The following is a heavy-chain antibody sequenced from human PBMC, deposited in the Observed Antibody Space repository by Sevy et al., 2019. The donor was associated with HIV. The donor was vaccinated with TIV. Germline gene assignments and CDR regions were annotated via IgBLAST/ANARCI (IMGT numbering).Heavy chain of an antibody. D-gene: IGHD3-22*01. CDR1: GFTFSNYA. CDR3: ARGGYYYDNAAYYALDS. Sequence: GESLKISCAATGFTFSNYAMHWVRQAPGKGMEWVAIIWSDGAYQYHGDSVKGRFTISRGNSKNTLYLQMNNVRVEDTAVYYCARGGYYYDNAAYYALDSWGQGTLVTVSS. V-gene: IGHV3-33*01. CDR2: IWSDGAYQ. J-gene: IGHJ4*02.